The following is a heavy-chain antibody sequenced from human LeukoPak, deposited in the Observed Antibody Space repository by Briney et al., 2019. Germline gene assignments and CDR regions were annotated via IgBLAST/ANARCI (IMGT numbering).Heavy chain of an antibody. CDR1: GMTFSSHW. D-gene: IGHD6-19*01. CDR3: ARDASALH. Sequence: PGGSLRLSCVASGMTFSSHWMTWVRQTTGKGLEWVASINPDGSEKYYLDSVKGRFSISRDNARNSVYLQMNSLRDDDTSVYYCARDASALHWGRGTLVTVSS. CDR2: INPDGSEK. J-gene: IGHJ4*02. V-gene: IGHV3-7*01.